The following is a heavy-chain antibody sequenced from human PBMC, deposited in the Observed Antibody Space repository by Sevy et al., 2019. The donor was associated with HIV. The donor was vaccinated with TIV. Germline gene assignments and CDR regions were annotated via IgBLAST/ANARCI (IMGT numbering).Heavy chain of an antibody. V-gene: IGHV1-2*06. Sequence: ASVKVSCKASGYTFTGYYMHWVRQAPGQGLEWMGRINPNSGGTNYAQKFQGRVTMTRDTSISTAYMELSRLRSDDTAVYYCANLPLGYCSSTSCIDYWGQGTLVTVSS. CDR1: GYTFTGYY. CDR3: ANLPLGYCSSTSCIDY. CDR2: INPNSGGT. J-gene: IGHJ4*02. D-gene: IGHD2-2*01.